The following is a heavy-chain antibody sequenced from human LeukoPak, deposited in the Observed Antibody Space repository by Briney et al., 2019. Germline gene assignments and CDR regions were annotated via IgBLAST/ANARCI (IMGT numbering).Heavy chain of an antibody. CDR2: ISGSGGST. D-gene: IGHD3-16*02. CDR3: AKTIYDYVWGSYRYALEY. V-gene: IGHV3-23*01. J-gene: IGHJ4*02. Sequence: GGSLRLSCAASGFTFSSHAMSWVRQAPGKGLEWVSAISGSGGSTYYADSVKGRFTISRDNSKNTLYLQMNSLRAEDTAVYYCAKTIYDYVWGSYRYALEYWGQGTLVTVSS. CDR1: GFTFSSHA.